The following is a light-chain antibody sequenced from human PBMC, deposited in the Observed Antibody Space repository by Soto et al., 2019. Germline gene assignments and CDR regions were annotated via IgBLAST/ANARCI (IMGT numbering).Light chain of an antibody. J-gene: IGLJ2*01. Sequence: QSALTQPASVSGSPGQSITISCTGTSSDVGGYNYVSWYQQHPGKAPKLMIYDVSDRPSGVSNRFSGSKSGNTAPLTISALQAEDEADYNCSLSTASSTVVFGGGTKLTVL. CDR1: SSDVGGYNY. CDR3: SLSTASSTVV. V-gene: IGLV2-14*03. CDR2: DVS.